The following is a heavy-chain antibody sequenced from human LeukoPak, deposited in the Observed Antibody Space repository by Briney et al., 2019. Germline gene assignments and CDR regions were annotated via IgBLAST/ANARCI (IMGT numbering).Heavy chain of an antibody. CDR1: GFTFSSYW. CDR3: ARAPSEIGGYYPEYFRH. V-gene: IGHV3-74*01. Sequence: GGSLRLSCAASGFTFSSYWMHWVRQATGKGLVWVSRIKSDGSTNYADSVKGRFTISRDNAKNTVSLQMNSLRAEDTGVYFCARAPSEIGGYYPEYFRHWGQGTLVTVSS. D-gene: IGHD3-22*01. J-gene: IGHJ1*01. CDR2: IKSDGST.